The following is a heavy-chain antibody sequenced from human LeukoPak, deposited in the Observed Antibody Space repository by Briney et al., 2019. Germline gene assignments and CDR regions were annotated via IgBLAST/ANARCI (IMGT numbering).Heavy chain of an antibody. D-gene: IGHD3-16*01. CDR2: ISGSGGST. J-gene: IGHJ6*03. V-gene: IGHV3-23*01. CDR1: GFTFSSYG. Sequence: PGGSLRLSCAASGFTFSSYGMSWVRQAPGKGLEWVSAISGSGGSTYYADSVKGRFTISRNNSKNTLYLQMNSLRAEDTAMYYCAKLVGGHLVYYHYYMDVWGKGTTVTVSS. CDR3: AKLVGGHLVYYHYYMDV.